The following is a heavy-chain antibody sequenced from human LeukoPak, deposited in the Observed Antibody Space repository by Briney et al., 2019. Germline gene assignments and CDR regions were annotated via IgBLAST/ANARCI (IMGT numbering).Heavy chain of an antibody. CDR3: GRAAYDHGLDV. D-gene: IGHD5-12*01. CDR1: GYTFSDHY. J-gene: IGHJ6*02. V-gene: IGHV3-72*01. CDR2: VSNKASSYTT. Sequence: GGSLRLSCVASGYTFSDHYMDWVRQAPGKGPEWVGRVSNKASSYTTQYAASVKGRFTVSREDSENSLFLQMNSLKTEDTAVYYCGRAAYDHGLDVWGQGTTVTVSS.